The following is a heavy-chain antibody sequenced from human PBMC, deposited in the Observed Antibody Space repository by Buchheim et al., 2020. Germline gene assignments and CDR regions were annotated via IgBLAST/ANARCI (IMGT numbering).Heavy chain of an antibody. CDR2: IYYSGST. V-gene: IGHV4-39*01. CDR3: ARHEGYSYGLHYYGMDV. Sequence: QLQLQESGPGLVKPSETLSLTCTVSGGSISSSSYYWGWIRQPPGKGLEWIGSIYYSGSTYYNPSFKSRVTISVDTSKNQFSLKLSSVTAADTAVYYCARHEGYSYGLHYYGMDVWGQGTT. J-gene: IGHJ6*02. CDR1: GGSISSSSYY. D-gene: IGHD5-18*01.